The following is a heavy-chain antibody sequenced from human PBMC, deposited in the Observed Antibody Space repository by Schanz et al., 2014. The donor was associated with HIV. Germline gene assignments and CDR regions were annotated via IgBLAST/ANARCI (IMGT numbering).Heavy chain of an antibody. CDR1: GFTFRSYG. Sequence: VKLVESGGGVVQPGRSLRLSCAASGFTFRSYGMHWVRQAPGKGLEWVAVTWYDGSNKYYADSVKGRFTISRDNSKNTLFLQMNSLRAEDTAVYFCARDVAGCSGTSCYSDAFDIWGQGTLVTVSS. V-gene: IGHV3-33*01. J-gene: IGHJ3*02. CDR2: TWYDGSNK. D-gene: IGHD2-2*01. CDR3: ARDVAGCSGTSCYSDAFDI.